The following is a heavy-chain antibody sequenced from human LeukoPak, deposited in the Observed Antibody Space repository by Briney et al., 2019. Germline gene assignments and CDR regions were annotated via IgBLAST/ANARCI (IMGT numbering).Heavy chain of an antibody. V-gene: IGHV1-18*04. D-gene: IGHD2-2*01. Sequence: GASVKVSCKASGDTFTSYGISWVRQAPGQGLEWMGWISAYNGNTNYAQKLQGRVTMTTDTSTSTAYMGLRSLRSDDTAVYYCARDGEDIVVVPAAQYNWFDPWGQGTLVTVSS. CDR3: ARDGEDIVVVPAAQYNWFDP. CDR2: ISAYNGNT. J-gene: IGHJ5*02. CDR1: GDTFTSYG.